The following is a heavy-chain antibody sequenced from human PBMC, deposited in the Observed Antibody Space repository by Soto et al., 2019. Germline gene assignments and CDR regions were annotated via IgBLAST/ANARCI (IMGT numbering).Heavy chain of an antibody. CDR2: IKSKTDGGTT. CDR1: GFTFSNAW. V-gene: IGHV3-15*07. CDR3: TRGSGPLPSFDS. Sequence: GGSLRLSCAASGFTFSNAWMNWVRQAPGKGLEWVGRIKSKTDGGTTDYAAPVKGRFTISRDDSKNTLYLQMNSLKTEDTAVYYCTRGSGPLPSFDSWGQGNLVTVAS. D-gene: IGHD2-15*01. J-gene: IGHJ4*02.